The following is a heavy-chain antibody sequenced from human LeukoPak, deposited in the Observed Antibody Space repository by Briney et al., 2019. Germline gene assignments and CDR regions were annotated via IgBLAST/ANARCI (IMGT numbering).Heavy chain of an antibody. CDR2: ISGSGGST. Sequence: GGSLRLSCAASGFTFSSYAMSWVRQAPGKGLEWVSAISGSGGSTCYADSVKGRFTISRDNSKDTLYLQMNSLRAEDTAVYYCAMGYTVFGVVNYFDYWGQGTLVTVSS. J-gene: IGHJ4*02. CDR3: AMGYTVFGVVNYFDY. V-gene: IGHV3-23*01. D-gene: IGHD3-3*01. CDR1: GFTFSSYA.